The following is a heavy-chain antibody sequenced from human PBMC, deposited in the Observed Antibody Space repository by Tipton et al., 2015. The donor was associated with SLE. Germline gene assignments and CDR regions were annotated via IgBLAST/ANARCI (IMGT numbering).Heavy chain of an antibody. CDR1: GFSFSNYG. Sequence: SGFSFSNYGMHWVRQAPGKGLEWVAVIWYDGSRKFYADSVKGRFTIARDNSKNTLHLQMNSLRAEDTAVYYCAKDQRQFYHYYGMDVWGPGTTVTVSS. CDR2: IWYDGSRK. CDR3: AKDQRQFYHYYGMDV. J-gene: IGHJ6*02. D-gene: IGHD3-16*02. V-gene: IGHV3-33*03.